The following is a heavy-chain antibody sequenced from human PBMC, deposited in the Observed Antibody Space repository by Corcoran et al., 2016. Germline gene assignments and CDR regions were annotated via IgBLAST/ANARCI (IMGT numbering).Heavy chain of an antibody. CDR1: GFTFSSYG. V-gene: IGHV3-30*03. Sequence: QVQLVESGGGVVQPGRSLRLSCAASGFTFSSYGMHWVRQAPGKGLEWVAVISYDGSNKYYADSVKGRFTISRDNSKNTLYPQMNSLRAEDTAVYYCAFWSFDYWGQGTLVTVSS. CDR2: ISYDGSNK. D-gene: IGHD3-3*01. J-gene: IGHJ4*02. CDR3: AFWSFDY.